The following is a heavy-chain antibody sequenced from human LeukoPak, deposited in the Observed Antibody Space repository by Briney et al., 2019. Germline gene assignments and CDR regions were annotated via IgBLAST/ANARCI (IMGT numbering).Heavy chain of an antibody. CDR3: ARDLIGAPGPYFDY. Sequence: SSETLSLTCTVSGGSISSGGYYWSWIRQHPGKGLEWIGYIYYSGSTYYNPSLKSRVTISVDTSKNQFSLKLSSVTAAGTAVYYCARDLIGAPGPYFDYWGQGTLVTVSS. CDR1: GGSISSGGYY. J-gene: IGHJ4*02. CDR2: IYYSGST. V-gene: IGHV4-31*03. D-gene: IGHD6-6*01.